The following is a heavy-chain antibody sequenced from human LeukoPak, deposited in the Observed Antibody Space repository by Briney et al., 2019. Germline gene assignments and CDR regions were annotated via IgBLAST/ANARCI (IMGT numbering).Heavy chain of an antibody. D-gene: IGHD2-2*01. J-gene: IGHJ4*02. CDR3: ARDCSSTSQSYFDY. Sequence: KPSETLSLTCTVSGGSISSYYWSWIRQPPGKGLEWIGYIYYSGSTNYNPSLKSRVTISVDTSKNQFSLKLSSVTAADTAVYYCARDCSSTSQSYFDYWGQGTLVTVSS. CDR1: GGSISSYY. CDR2: IYYSGST. V-gene: IGHV4-59*12.